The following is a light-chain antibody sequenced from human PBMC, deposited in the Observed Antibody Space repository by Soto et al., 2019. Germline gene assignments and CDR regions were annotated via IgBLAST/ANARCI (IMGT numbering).Light chain of an antibody. Sequence: LLTQSPDTLSVSPGEGAALSCTASQSVGSNLAWYQQRPGQAPRLLIFGASTRATDIPARFSGGRSGTEFTLTISSLQPEDSAVYYCHQYNNWPPETFGQGTKVDIK. J-gene: IGKJ2*01. V-gene: IGKV3-15*01. CDR1: QSVGSN. CDR3: HQYNNWPPET. CDR2: GAS.